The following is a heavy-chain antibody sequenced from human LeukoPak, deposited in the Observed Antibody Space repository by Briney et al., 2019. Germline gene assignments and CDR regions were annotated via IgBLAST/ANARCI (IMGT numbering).Heavy chain of an antibody. J-gene: IGHJ4*02. CDR2: ISYDGSNK. CDR3: ASDSTTVCDY. Sequence: PGGSLRLSCAASGFTFSSYAMHWVRQAPGKGLEWVAVISYDGSNKYYADSVKGRFTISRDNSKNTLYLQMNSLRAEDTAVYYCASDSTTVCDYWGQGTLVTVSS. CDR1: GFTFSSYA. V-gene: IGHV3-30-3*01. D-gene: IGHD4-17*01.